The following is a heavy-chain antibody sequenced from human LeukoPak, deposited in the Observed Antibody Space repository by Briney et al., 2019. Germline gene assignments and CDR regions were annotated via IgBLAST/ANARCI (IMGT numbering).Heavy chain of an antibody. CDR1: GGSISSYY. CDR3: ARLYGRDWFDP. Sequence: SETLSLTCTVSGGSISSYYWSWIRQPPGKGLEWIGYIYYSGSTNYNPSLKSRVTISVDTSKNQFSLKLSSVTATDTAVYYCARLYGRDWFDPWGQGTLVTVSS. J-gene: IGHJ5*02. V-gene: IGHV4-59*08. CDR2: IYYSGST. D-gene: IGHD2-8*01.